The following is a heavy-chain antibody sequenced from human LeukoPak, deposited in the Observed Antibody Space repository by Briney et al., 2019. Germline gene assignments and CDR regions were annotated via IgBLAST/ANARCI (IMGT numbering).Heavy chain of an antibody. CDR2: IYYSGST. CDR1: GGSISSYY. CDR3: ARDLDY. J-gene: IGHJ4*02. Sequence: SETLSLTCTVSGGSISSYYWSWIRQPPGKGLEWIGYIYYSGSTNYNPSLKSRVTISVDTAKNQFSLKLSSVTAADTAVYYCARDLDYWGQGTLVTVSS. V-gene: IGHV4-59*01.